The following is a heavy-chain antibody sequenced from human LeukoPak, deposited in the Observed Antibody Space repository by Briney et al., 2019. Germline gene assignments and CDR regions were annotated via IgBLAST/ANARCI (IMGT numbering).Heavy chain of an antibody. CDR1: GGSISSGGYS. V-gene: IGHV4-30-2*01. J-gene: IGHJ4*02. Sequence: SETLSLTCAVSGGSISSGGYSWSWIRQPPGKGLEWIGYIYHSGSTYYNPSLKSRVTISVDRSKNQFSLKLSSVTAADTAVYYCARGRPYSGGYHLDYWGQGTLVTVSA. CDR3: ARGRPYSGGYHLDY. D-gene: IGHD1-26*01. CDR2: IYHSGST.